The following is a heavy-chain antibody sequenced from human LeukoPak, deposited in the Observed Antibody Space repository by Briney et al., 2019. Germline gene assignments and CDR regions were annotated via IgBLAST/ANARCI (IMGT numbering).Heavy chain of an antibody. Sequence: GESLKISCKGSGYRFTISWIGWVRQMPGKGLDWMGIIYPGDSDTRYSPSFQGQVTISADKSTITAYLQWSSLKASDTAMYYCARTPGIAAADAFDTWGQGTMVTVSS. J-gene: IGHJ3*02. CDR1: GYRFTISW. V-gene: IGHV5-51*01. CDR2: IYPGDSDT. CDR3: ARTPGIAAADAFDT. D-gene: IGHD6-13*01.